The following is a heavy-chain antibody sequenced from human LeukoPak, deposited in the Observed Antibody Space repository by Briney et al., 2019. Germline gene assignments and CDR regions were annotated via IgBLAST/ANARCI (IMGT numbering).Heavy chain of an antibody. J-gene: IGHJ4*02. V-gene: IGHV4-59*01. CDR3: ARYRSQSSGYDFDY. CDR2: ISYSGST. CDR1: GGSITSYF. D-gene: IGHD3-22*01. Sequence: SETLSLTCTVSGGSITSYFWSWIRQPPGKGLEWIGYISYSGSTNYSPSLRSRVTMLVDTSKNQFSLKLASVTAAYTAVYYCARYRSQSSGYDFDYWGQGALVTVSS.